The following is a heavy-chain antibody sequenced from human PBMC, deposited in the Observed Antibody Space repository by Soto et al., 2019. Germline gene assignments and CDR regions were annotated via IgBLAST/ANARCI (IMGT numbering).Heavy chain of an antibody. V-gene: IGHV4-39*01. CDR1: GGSISSESYS. CDR3: AKLAGYCSGNSCHGDYAMDV. Sequence: SETLPLTCCVCGGSISSESYSWGWIRQPPGKGLEWIGTFYYSENTYYNPSLKSRVTISVDTSKNQFSLKLSSVTAADTAVYYCAKLAGYCSGNSCHGDYAMDVWGQGTTVT. J-gene: IGHJ6*02. CDR2: FYYSENT. D-gene: IGHD2-15*01.